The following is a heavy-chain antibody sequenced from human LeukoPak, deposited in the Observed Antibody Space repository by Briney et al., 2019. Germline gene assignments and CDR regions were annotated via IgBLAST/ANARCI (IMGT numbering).Heavy chain of an antibody. D-gene: IGHD3-22*01. V-gene: IGHV4-38-2*01. CDR3: ATFREYYSTGYYFAAFHM. J-gene: IGHJ3*02. CDR1: GYSISSGYY. Sequence: PSETLSLTCAVSGYSISSGYYWGWVRQPPGQALEWIASIYHSGSTYYNPSLIGRVSLSLDTFTNEFSLKLTSVPAADTAIYYCATFREYYSTGYYFAAFHMWGQGTMVTVSS. CDR2: IYHSGST.